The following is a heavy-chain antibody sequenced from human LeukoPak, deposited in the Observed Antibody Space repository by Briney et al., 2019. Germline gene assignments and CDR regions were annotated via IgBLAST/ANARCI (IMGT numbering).Heavy chain of an antibody. CDR2: FDPEDSET. CDR3: ATERLRYFDWLLVP. V-gene: IGHV1-24*01. D-gene: IGHD3-9*01. Sequence: ASVKVSCKVSGYTLTELSMHWVRQAPGKGLEWMGGFDPEDSETIYAQKFQGRVTMTEDTSTDTAYMELSSLRSEDTAVYYCATERLRYFDWLLVPWGQGTLVTVSS. J-gene: IGHJ5*02. CDR1: GYTLTELS.